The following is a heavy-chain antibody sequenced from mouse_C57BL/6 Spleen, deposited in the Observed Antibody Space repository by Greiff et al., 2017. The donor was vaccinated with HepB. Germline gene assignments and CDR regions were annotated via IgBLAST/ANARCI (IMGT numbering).Heavy chain of an antibody. CDR1: GFTFSDYY. CDR2: INYDGSST. CDR3: ARDGGYYDY. Sequence: VQVVESEGGLVQPGSSMKLSCTASGFTFSDYYMAWVRQVPEKGLEWVANINYDGSSTYYLDSLKSRFIISRDNAKNILYLQMSSLKSEDTATYYCARDGGYYDYWGQGTTLTVSS. J-gene: IGHJ2*01. V-gene: IGHV5-16*01. D-gene: IGHD2-3*01.